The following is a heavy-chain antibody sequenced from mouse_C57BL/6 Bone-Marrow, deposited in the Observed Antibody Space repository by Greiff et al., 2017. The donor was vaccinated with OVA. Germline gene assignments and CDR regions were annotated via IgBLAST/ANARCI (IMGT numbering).Heavy chain of an antibody. V-gene: IGHV1-80*01. CDR3: ARDGLLDAMDY. Sequence: VQLVESGAELVKPGASVKLSCKASGYAFSSYWMNWVKQRPGKGLEWIGQIYPGDGDTNYNGKFKGKATLTADKSSSTAYMQLSSLTSEDSAVYFCARDGLLDAMDYWGQGTSVTVSS. CDR1: GYAFSSYW. CDR2: IYPGDGDT. D-gene: IGHD2-3*01. J-gene: IGHJ4*01.